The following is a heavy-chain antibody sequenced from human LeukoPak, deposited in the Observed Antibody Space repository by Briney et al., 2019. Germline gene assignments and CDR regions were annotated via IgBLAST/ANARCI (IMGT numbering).Heavy chain of an antibody. CDR1: GFTFTNCA. Sequence: LAGGSLRLSCAASGFTFTNCAMTWVRQAPGKGLDWVSSISGSGASTYYADSVRGRFTISRDNSKNTVYLQMNGLSVEDTALYYCAKDQSRVGASDPFDSWGQGTQVTVSS. CDR2: ISGSGAST. V-gene: IGHV3-23*01. D-gene: IGHD1-26*01. J-gene: IGHJ5*01. CDR3: AKDQSRVGASDPFDS.